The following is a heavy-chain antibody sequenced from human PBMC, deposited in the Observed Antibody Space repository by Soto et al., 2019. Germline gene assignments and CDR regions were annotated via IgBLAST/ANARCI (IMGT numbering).Heavy chain of an antibody. V-gene: IGHV3-33*06. CDR1: GFSFSSYG. J-gene: IGHJ5*01. D-gene: IGHD3-22*01. CDR2: IWFDGSRE. Sequence: QVQLVESGGGVVQPGRSLRLSCAASGFSFSSYGMHWVRQAPGKGLEWVAIIWFDGSREYYADSAKGRFTISRDNSKNILYLQMNSLRAEDTAFYYCAKLTYPSDSTGYYYERVSGWIDSWGQGTLVTVSS. CDR3: AKLTYPSDSTGYYYERVSGWIDS.